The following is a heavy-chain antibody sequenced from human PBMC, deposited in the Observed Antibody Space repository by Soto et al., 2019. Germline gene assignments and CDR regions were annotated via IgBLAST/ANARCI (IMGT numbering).Heavy chain of an antibody. CDR3: AKGQQLVPTIPDY. D-gene: IGHD6-13*01. V-gene: IGHV3-23*01. CDR2: ISGSGGST. J-gene: IGHJ4*02. Sequence: EVQLLESGGGLVQPGGSLRLSCAASGFTFSSYAMSWVRQAPGKGLEWVSAISGSGGSTYYADSVKGRFTISRDNSKNTLYQQMNSLRAEDTAVYYCAKGQQLVPTIPDYWGQGTLVTVSS. CDR1: GFTFSSYA.